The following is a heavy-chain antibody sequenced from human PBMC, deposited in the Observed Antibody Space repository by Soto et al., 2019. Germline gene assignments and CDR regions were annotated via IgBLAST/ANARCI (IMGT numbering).Heavy chain of an antibody. CDR3: AGSPSSIHFDY. CDR1: GGSISSGGYY. J-gene: IGHJ4*02. V-gene: IGHV4-31*03. Sequence: SETLSLTCTVSGGSISSGGYYYSWIRQHPGKGLEWIGYIYYSGSTYYNPSLKSRFTISVDTSKNQFSLRLSSVTAADTAVYYCAGSPSSIHFDYRGQGTLVTVSS. CDR2: IYYSGST. D-gene: IGHD1-26*01.